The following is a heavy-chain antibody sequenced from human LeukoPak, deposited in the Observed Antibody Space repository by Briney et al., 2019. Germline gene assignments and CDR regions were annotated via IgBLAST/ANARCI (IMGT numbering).Heavy chain of an antibody. Sequence: SETLSLTCAVYGGSFSGYYWSWIRQPPGKGLEWIGEINHSGSTNYNPSLKSRVTISVDKSKNQFSLKLSSVTAADTAVYYCARGLGGWLRLFDYWGQGTLVTVSS. CDR2: INHSGST. V-gene: IGHV4-34*01. J-gene: IGHJ4*02. CDR1: GGSFSGYY. D-gene: IGHD6-19*01. CDR3: ARGLGGWLRLFDY.